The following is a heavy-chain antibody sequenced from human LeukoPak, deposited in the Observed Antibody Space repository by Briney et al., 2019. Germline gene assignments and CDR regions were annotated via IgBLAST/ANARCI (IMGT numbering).Heavy chain of an antibody. CDR3: AKVVPTMVRGVNYFDY. CDR1: GFTFSSYA. Sequence: GESLRLSCAASGFTFSSYAMSWVRQAPGKGLEWVSAISGSGGSTYYADSVKGRFTISRDNSKNTLYLQMNSLRAEDTAVYYCAKVVPTMVRGVNYFDYWGQGTLVTVSS. J-gene: IGHJ4*02. D-gene: IGHD3-10*01. CDR2: ISGSGGST. V-gene: IGHV3-23*01.